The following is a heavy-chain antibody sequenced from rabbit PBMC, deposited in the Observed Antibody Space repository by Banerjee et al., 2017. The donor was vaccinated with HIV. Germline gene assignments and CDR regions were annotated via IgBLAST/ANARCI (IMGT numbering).Heavy chain of an antibody. Sequence: QEQLGESGGGLVQPEGSLTLTCTASGFSFSSTYYMCWVRQAPGKGLELIACIYTDSDGTWYASWVNGRFTITRSTSLNTVTLQMTSLTAADTATYFCARGDTGSRHSPFNLWGQGTLVTVS. V-gene: IGHV1S43*01. CDR2: IYTDSDGT. D-gene: IGHD1-1*01. J-gene: IGHJ4*01. CDR3: ARGDTGSRHSPFNL. CDR1: GFSFSSTYY.